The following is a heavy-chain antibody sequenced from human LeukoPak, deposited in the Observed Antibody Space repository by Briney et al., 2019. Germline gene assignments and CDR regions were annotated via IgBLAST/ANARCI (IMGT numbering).Heavy chain of an antibody. J-gene: IGHJ4*02. V-gene: IGHV3-21*01. CDR3: ARAMYSNKYYYDL. Sequence: GRSLRLSCAASGFTFSSYSMNWVRQAPGKGLEWVSSISSSSSYIYYADSVKGRFTISRDNAKNSLYLQMNSLRAEDTAVYYCARAMYSNKYYYDLWGQGTLVTVSS. CDR2: ISSSSSYI. D-gene: IGHD2-21*01. CDR1: GFTFSSYS.